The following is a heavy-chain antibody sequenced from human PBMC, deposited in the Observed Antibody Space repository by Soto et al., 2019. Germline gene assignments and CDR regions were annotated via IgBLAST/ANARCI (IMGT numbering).Heavy chain of an antibody. V-gene: IGHV4-34*01. J-gene: IGHJ6*02. CDR3: ARGALNCTNGVCYYGMDV. CDR1: GGSFSGYY. Sequence: PSETLSLTCAVYGGSFSGYYWSWIRQPPGKGLEWIGEINHSGSTNYNPSLKSRVTISVDTSKNQFSLKLSSVTAADTAVYYCARGALNCTNGVCYYGMDVWGQGTTVT. D-gene: IGHD2-8*01. CDR2: INHSGST.